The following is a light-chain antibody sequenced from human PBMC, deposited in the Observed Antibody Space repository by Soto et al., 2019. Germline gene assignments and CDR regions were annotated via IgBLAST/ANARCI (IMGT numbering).Light chain of an antibody. CDR1: SSDVGGYKY. CDR2: EVS. J-gene: IGLJ2*01. V-gene: IGLV2-14*01. Sequence: QSALTQPASVSGSPGQSITISCTGTSSDVGGYKYVSWYQQHPGKTPKLLIYEVSNRPSGVSSRFSGSKSGNTASLTISGLQAEDEADYYCTSYTSSATGVFGGGTKRPS. CDR3: TSYTSSATGV.